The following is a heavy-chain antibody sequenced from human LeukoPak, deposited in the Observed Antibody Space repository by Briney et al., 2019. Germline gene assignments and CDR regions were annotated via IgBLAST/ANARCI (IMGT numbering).Heavy chain of an antibody. CDR2: IYSGGTT. J-gene: IGHJ4*02. CDR1: GFTVSSNY. V-gene: IGHV3-66*01. Sequence: GGSLRLSCAASGFTVSSNYMSWVHQAPGKGLEWVSIIYSGGTTYYADSVKGRFTISRDSSKNTLYLQMNSLRAEDTAVYYCAKEERIGVEEYWGQGTLV. CDR3: AKEERIGVEEY. D-gene: IGHD2/OR15-2a*01.